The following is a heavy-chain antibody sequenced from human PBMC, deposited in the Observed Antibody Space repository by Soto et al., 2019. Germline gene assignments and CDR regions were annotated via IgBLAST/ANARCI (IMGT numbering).Heavy chain of an antibody. D-gene: IGHD6-19*01. J-gene: IGHJ3*02. CDR3: ARYSSGWYKYAFDI. CDR1: GGSISSYY. Sequence: PSETLSLTCTVSGGSISSYYWSWIRQPPGKGLEWIGYIYYSGSTNYSPSLKSRVTISVDTSKNQFSLKLSSVTAADTAVYYCARYSSGWYKYAFDIWGQGTMVTVSS. V-gene: IGHV4-59*01. CDR2: IYYSGST.